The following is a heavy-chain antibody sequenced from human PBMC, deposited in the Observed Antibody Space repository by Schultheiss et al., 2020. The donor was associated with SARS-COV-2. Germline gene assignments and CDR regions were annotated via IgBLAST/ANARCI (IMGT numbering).Heavy chain of an antibody. CDR1: GFTVSSYG. J-gene: IGHJ5*02. D-gene: IGHD6-6*01. CDR3: AKDGKQLVKRAWFDP. V-gene: IGHV3-21*01. Sequence: GGSLRLSCAASGFTVSSYGMHWVRQAPGKGLEWVSSISSSSSYIYYADSVKGRFTISRDNSKNTLYLQMNSLRDEDTAVYYCAKDGKQLVKRAWFDPWGQGTLVTVSS. CDR2: ISSSSSYI.